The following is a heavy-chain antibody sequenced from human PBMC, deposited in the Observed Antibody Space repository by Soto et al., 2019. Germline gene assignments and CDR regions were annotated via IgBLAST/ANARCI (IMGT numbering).Heavy chain of an antibody. V-gene: IGHV1-18*04. Sequence: GSSVKVSCKASGYTFTSYGISWVRQAPGQGLEWMGWISAYNGNTNYAQKLQGRVTMTTDTSTSTAYMELRSLRSDDTAVYYCERDGSGDSRRYSGYDVQDYWGQGPLVTVSS. CDR1: GYTFTSYG. D-gene: IGHD5-12*01. J-gene: IGHJ4*02. CDR2: ISAYNGNT. CDR3: ERDGSGDSRRYSGYDVQDY.